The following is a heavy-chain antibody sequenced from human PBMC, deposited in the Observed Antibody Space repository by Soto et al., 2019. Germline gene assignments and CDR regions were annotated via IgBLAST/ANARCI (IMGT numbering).Heavy chain of an antibody. Sequence: QVQLVESGGGKVRPGGSLRLSCAASGFTFSDYYINWIRQAPGKGLEWVSYISGDGRTRDYADSVKGRFTVSRDNAKNSVLLHMNSLRADDTALYYCARALFFYTGYPGCWGQGTLVTVSS. V-gene: IGHV3-11*01. CDR2: ISGDGRTR. J-gene: IGHJ4*02. CDR3: ARALFFYTGYPGC. D-gene: IGHD5-12*01. CDR1: GFTFSDYY.